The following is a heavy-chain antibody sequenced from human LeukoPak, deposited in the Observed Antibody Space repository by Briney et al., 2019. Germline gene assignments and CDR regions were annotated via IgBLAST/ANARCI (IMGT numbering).Heavy chain of an antibody. V-gene: IGHV3-74*01. CDR2: INSDGSST. D-gene: IGHD2-2*01. CDR3: ARDYIVVVPAAIEGGPGSRRGRYYYYYGMDV. J-gene: IGHJ6*04. Sequence: PGGSLRVSCAASGFTFSSYWMHRVRQAPGKGLVWVSRINSDGSSTSYADSVKGRFTISRDNAKNTLYLQMNSLRAEDTAVYYCARDYIVVVPAAIEGGPGSRRGRYYYYYGMDVWGKGTTVTVSS. CDR1: GFTFSSYW.